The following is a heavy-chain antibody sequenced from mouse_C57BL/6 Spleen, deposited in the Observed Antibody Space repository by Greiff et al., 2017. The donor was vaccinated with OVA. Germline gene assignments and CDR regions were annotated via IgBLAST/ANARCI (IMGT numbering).Heavy chain of an antibody. CDR1: GYTFTSYW. J-gene: IGHJ2*01. CDR3: ATLSITTVVFDY. CDR2: IDPSDSET. D-gene: IGHD1-1*01. Sequence: QVQLQQSGAELVRPGSSVKLSCKASGYTFTSYWMHWVKQRPIQGLEWIGNIDPSDSETHYNQKFKDKATLTVDKSSSTAYMQLSSLTSEDSAVYYCATLSITTVVFDYWGQGTTLTVSS. V-gene: IGHV1-52*01.